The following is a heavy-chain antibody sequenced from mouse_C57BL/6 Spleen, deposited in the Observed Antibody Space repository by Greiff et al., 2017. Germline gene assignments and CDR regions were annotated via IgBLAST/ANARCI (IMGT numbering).Heavy chain of an antibody. Sequence: EVKLVESGGGLVKPGGSLKLSCAASGFTFSDYGMHWVRQAPEKGLEWVAYISSGSSTIYYADTVKDRFTISRYNAKNTLFLQMTSLRSDDTAMYYCARQSNLLYWYFDVWGTGTTVTVSS. CDR2: ISSGSSTI. J-gene: IGHJ1*03. V-gene: IGHV5-17*01. CDR3: ARQSNLLYWYFDV. D-gene: IGHD2-10*01. CDR1: GFTFSDYG.